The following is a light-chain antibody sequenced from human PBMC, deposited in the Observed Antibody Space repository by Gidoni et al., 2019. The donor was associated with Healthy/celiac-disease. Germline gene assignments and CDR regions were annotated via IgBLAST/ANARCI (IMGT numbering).Light chain of an antibody. J-gene: IGLJ2*01. CDR1: SSDVGGYNY. CDR3: SSYTSSSTYVV. CDR2: EVS. V-gene: IGLV2-14*01. Sequence: QPALPQPASVSGSPGQSITISCTGTSSDVGGYNYVSWYQQHPGKAPKLMIYEVSNRPSGVSNRFSGSKSGNTASLTISGLQAEDEADYYCSSYTSSSTYVVFGGGTKLTVL.